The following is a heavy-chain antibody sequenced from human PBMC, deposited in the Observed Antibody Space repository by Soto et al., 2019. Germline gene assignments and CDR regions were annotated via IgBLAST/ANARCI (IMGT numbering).Heavy chain of an antibody. CDR1: GFIFSNFG. J-gene: IGHJ6*02. CDR2: IWYDGSNE. V-gene: IGHV3-33*01. CDR3: ARDDIPGIAVATFGMDV. Sequence: GGSLRLSCAASGFIFSNFGMHWVRQAPGKGLEWVAVIWYDGSNEYYADSVKGRFTISKGNSKNTLYLQMNSLRAEDTAVYYCARDDIPGIAVATFGMDVWGQGTTVTVSS. D-gene: IGHD6-19*01.